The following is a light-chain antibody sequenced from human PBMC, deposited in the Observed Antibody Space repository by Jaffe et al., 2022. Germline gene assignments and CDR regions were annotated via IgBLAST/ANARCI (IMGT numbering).Light chain of an antibody. J-gene: IGLJ1*01. V-gene: IGLV2-14*01. CDR3: CSYTSSNTYV. Sequence: QSALTQPASVSGSPGQSITISCTGTSSDVGGYNYVSWYQQEPGKAPKLMISEVSIRPSGVSHRFSGSKSGNTASLTISGLQAEDEADYYCCSYTSSNTYVFGTGTKVTVL. CDR1: SSDVGGYNY. CDR2: EVS.